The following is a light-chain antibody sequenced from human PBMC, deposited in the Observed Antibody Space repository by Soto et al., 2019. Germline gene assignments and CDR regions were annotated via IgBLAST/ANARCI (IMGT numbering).Light chain of an antibody. CDR3: SSHSRSINYV. Sequence: QSALTQPPSASGSPGQSVTISCTGSNNDIGGYTHVSWYQQLPGKAPKLIIYGVNKRPSGIPDRFSGSKSGNTASLTVSGLQPEDEAEYFCSSHSRSINYVFGTGTKVTVL. CDR2: GVN. CDR1: NNDIGGYTH. V-gene: IGLV2-8*01. J-gene: IGLJ1*01.